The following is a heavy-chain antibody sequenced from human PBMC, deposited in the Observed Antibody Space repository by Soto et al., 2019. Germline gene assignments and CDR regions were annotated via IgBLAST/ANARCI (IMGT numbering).Heavy chain of an antibody. CDR2: ISHDGINK. CDR1: GFSFSSYA. V-gene: IGHV3-30-3*01. CDR3: ARDMYSSDYFVKWFEP. J-gene: IGHJ5*02. Sequence: QVRLVESGGGVVQPGRSLRLSCTASGFSFSSYAMYWFRQPPGKGLEWVAVISHDGINKHYADSVKGRVTVSRDNSNXSLDLQLNSLRGEDTAMYYCARDMYSSDYFVKWFEPWGQGTLVTVSS. D-gene: IGHD6-19*01.